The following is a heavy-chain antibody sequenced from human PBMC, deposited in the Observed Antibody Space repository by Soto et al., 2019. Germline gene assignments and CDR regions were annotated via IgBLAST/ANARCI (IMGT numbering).Heavy chain of an antibody. CDR3: ARGYRVVRGVIRSREYYYYGMDV. V-gene: IGHV4-34*01. CDR1: GGSLSGYY. Sequence: SETLSLTCAVYGGSLSGYYWSWIRQPPGKGLEWIGEINHSGSTNYNPSLKSRVTISVDTSKNQFSLRLSSVTAADTAVYYCARGYRVVRGVIRSREYYYYGMDVWGQGTTVTVSS. J-gene: IGHJ6*02. CDR2: INHSGST. D-gene: IGHD3-10*01.